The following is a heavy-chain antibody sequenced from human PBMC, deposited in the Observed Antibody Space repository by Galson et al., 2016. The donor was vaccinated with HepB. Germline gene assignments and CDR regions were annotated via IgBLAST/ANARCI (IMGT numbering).Heavy chain of an antibody. CDR2: IIPILGIA. Sequence: SVKVSCKASGGTFSSYAISWVRQAPGQGLEWMGGIIPILGIANYAQKFQGRVTITADKSTSTAYMELSSLRSGDTAVYYCARQKTSYDSSGYYLNWFDPWGQGPLVTVSS. D-gene: IGHD3-22*01. CDR3: ARQKTSYDSSGYYLNWFDP. J-gene: IGHJ5*02. V-gene: IGHV1-69*10. CDR1: GGTFSSYA.